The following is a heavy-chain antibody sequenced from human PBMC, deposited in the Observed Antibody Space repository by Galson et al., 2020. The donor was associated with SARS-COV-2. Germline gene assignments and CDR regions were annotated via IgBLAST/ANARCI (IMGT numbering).Heavy chain of an antibody. J-gene: IGHJ5*02. D-gene: IGHD3-22*01. Sequence: GGSLRLSCAVSGFSVSDNFMSWVRQAPGKGLEWVAVLYPVGATYYAGFVKGRFTISRDNSKNTLFLQMDRLTADDTAVYSCARGLGVGGYYHYSHNNPYNWFDPWGQGTLVTVSS. CDR3: ARGLGVGGYYHYSHNNPYNWFDP. CDR1: GFSVSDNF. CDR2: LYPVGAT. V-gene: IGHV3-53*01.